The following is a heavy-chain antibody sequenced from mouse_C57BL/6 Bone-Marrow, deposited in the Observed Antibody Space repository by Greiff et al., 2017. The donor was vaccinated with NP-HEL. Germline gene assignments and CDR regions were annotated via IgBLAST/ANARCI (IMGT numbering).Heavy chain of an antibody. CDR2: ISSGGSYT. Sequence: EVMLVESGGDLVKPGGSLKLSCAASGFTFSSYGMSWVRQTPDKRLEWVATISSGGSYTYYPDSVKGRFTISRDNAKNTLYLQMSSLKSEDTAMYYCASLPRAMDYWGQGTSVTVSS. CDR1: GFTFSSYG. CDR3: ASLPRAMDY. D-gene: IGHD2-10*01. V-gene: IGHV5-6*02. J-gene: IGHJ4*01.